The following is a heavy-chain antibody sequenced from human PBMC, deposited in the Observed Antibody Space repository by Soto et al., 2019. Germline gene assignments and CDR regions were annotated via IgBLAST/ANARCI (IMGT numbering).Heavy chain of an antibody. J-gene: IGHJ4*02. CDR3: ARATNSGWRDFDY. D-gene: IGHD6-19*01. CDR2: INANNGNT. V-gene: IGHV1-18*01. Sequence: ASVKVSCKASGYTFTSYGISWVRQAPGQGLEWMGWINANNGNTSYAQKFQGRVTMTRNTSTSTAYMELRSLRSEDTAVYYCARATNSGWRDFDYWGQGTLVTVSS. CDR1: GYTFTSYG.